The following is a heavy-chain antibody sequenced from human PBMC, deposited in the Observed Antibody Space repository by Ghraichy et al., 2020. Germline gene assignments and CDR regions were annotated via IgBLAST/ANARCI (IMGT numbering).Heavy chain of an antibody. CDR3: ARGYYYGSGSYRTSHYYYYGMDV. CDR1: GGSFSGYY. Sequence: SETLSLTCAVYGGSFSGYYWSWIRQPPGKGLEWIGEINHSGSTNYNPSLKSRVTISVDTSKNQFSLKLSSLTAADTAVYYCARGYYYGSGSYRTSHYYYYGMDVWGQGTTVTVSS. V-gene: IGHV4-34*01. CDR2: INHSGST. D-gene: IGHD3-10*01. J-gene: IGHJ6*02.